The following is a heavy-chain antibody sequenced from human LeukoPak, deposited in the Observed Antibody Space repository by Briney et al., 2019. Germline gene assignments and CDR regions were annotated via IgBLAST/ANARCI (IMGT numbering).Heavy chain of an antibody. CDR2: IYSDAGSI. CDR3: ARDADWNGQSCDY. V-gene: IGHV3-74*01. CDR1: GFTFNRYW. Sequence: GGSLRLSCAASGFTFNRYWKHWVRQAPGKGLEWVSRIYSDAGSISYADFVKGRFTISKDNAKNTLYLQMNNLRAEDSAVYYCARDADWNGQSCDYWGQGTLVTVSS. J-gene: IGHJ4*02. D-gene: IGHD1-1*01.